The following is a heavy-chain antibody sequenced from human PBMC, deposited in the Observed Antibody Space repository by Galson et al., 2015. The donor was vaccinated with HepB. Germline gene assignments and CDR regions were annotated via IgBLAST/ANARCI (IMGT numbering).Heavy chain of an antibody. Sequence: SLRLSCAASGFTFSSYAMHWVRQAPGKGLEWVSAISGSGGSTYYADSVKGRFTISRDNSKNTLYLQMNSLRAEDTAVYYCAKASITIFGVVTATSDYWGQGTLVTVSS. CDR2: ISGSGGST. V-gene: IGHV3-23*01. CDR3: AKASITIFGVVTATSDY. D-gene: IGHD3-3*01. CDR1: GFTFSSYA. J-gene: IGHJ4*02.